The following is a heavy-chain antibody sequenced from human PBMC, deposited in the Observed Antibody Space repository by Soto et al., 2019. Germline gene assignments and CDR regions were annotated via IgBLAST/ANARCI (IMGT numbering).Heavy chain of an antibody. V-gene: IGHV1-2*04. Sequence: GASVKVSCKASGYTFTGYYMHWVRQAPGQGLEWMGWINPNSGGTNYAQKFQGWVTMTRDTSISTAYMELSRLRSDDTAVYYCARGAFLYFDWLLPLNELYDYYGLDVWGQGTTVTVSS. J-gene: IGHJ6*02. CDR2: INPNSGGT. CDR3: ARGAFLYFDWLLPLNELYDYYGLDV. D-gene: IGHD3-9*01. CDR1: GYTFTGYY.